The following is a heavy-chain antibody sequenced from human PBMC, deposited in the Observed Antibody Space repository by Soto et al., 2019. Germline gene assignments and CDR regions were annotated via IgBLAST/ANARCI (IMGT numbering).Heavy chain of an antibody. V-gene: IGHV3-30*18. Sequence: GGSLRLSCVASGFSFRFYGIHWVRQAPGKGLEWVAVISSDGNTQYYANSVMGRFTISRDNSKNTLYLQMDSLRPEDTAVYYCAKEIAVAGDLDYWGLGTLVTV. CDR2: ISSDGNTQ. CDR3: AKEIAVAGDLDY. J-gene: IGHJ4*01. D-gene: IGHD6-19*01. CDR1: GFSFRFYG.